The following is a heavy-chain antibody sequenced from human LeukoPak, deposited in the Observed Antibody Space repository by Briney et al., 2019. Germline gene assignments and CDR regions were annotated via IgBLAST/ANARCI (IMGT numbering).Heavy chain of an antibody. D-gene: IGHD6-6*01. CDR2: FDPEDGET. CDR1: GYTLTELS. J-gene: IGHJ4*02. CDR3: ATGYSSSSPYTFDY. V-gene: IGHV1-24*01. Sequence: ASVNVSCKVSGYTLTELSMHWVRQAPGKGLEWMGGFDPEDGETIYAQKFQGRVTMTEDTSTDTAYMELSSLRSEDTAVYYCATGYSSSSPYTFDYWGQGTLVTVS.